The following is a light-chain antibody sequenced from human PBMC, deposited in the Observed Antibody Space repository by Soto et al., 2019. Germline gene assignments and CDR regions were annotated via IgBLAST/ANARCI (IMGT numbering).Light chain of an antibody. CDR3: CSYAGSYTLV. V-gene: IGLV2-11*01. J-gene: IGLJ2*01. CDR1: SSDVGGYNY. CDR2: DVS. Sequence: QSALTQPRSVSGSPGQSVTISCTGTSSDVGGYNYVSWYQQHPGKAPKFMIYDVSERPSGVPDRFSGSKSGNTASLTISGLQPEDEADYYCCSYAGSYTLVFGGGTKLTVL.